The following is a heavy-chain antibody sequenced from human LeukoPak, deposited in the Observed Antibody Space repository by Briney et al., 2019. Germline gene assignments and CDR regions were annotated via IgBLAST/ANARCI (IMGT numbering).Heavy chain of an antibody. CDR2: ISSSGGNT. CDR3: ARASGRGLYYFDY. CDR1: GFTFNTYA. D-gene: IGHD2-15*01. J-gene: IGHJ4*02. V-gene: IGHV3-64*01. Sequence: GGSLRLSCAASGFTFNTYAMHWVRQAPGKGLEFVSSISSSGGNTYYANSVKGRFTISRDDSKNTLYLQMGSLRPGDMAVYYCARASGRGLYYFDYWGQGTLVPVSS.